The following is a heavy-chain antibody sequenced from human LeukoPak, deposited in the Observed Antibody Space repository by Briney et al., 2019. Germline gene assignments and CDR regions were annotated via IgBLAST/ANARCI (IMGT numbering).Heavy chain of an antibody. V-gene: IGHV1-69*13. D-gene: IGHD2-2*02. Sequence: SVKVSCKASGGTFSSYAISWVRQAPGQGLEWMGGIIPIFGTVNYAQKFQGRVTITADESTSTAYMELSSLRSEDTAVYYCARGAPDYCSSTSCYMGRFDYWGQGTLVTVSS. J-gene: IGHJ4*02. CDR1: GGTFSSYA. CDR3: ARGAPDYCSSTSCYMGRFDY. CDR2: IIPIFGTV.